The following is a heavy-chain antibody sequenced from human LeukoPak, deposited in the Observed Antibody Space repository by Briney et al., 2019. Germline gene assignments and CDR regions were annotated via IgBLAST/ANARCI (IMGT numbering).Heavy chain of an antibody. V-gene: IGHV4-59*11. CDR2: ISDSGST. CDR3: ARVANPQNEYYFDY. CDR1: GGSLSTHH. J-gene: IGHJ4*02. Sequence: SETLSLTCVVSGGSLSTHHWSWIRQSPGRGLEWIGYISDSGSTNYNPSLKSRVTISVDTSKNQFSLKLSSVTAADTAVYYCARVANPQNEYYFDYWGQGTLVTVSS. D-gene: IGHD1-1*01.